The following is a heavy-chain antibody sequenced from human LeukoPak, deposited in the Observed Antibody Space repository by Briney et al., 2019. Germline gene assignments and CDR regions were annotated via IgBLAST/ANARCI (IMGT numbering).Heavy chain of an antibody. J-gene: IGHJ3*02. V-gene: IGHV1-3*02. Sequence: ASVKVSSKASGYTSATYAMHCVRLAPGQRPEWMGWSNAGNGNTRYSQEFQGRVTITRDTSASTAYMELSSLRSEDMAVYYCVREAPFGAFDIWGEGTMVTVSS. CDR3: VREAPFGAFDI. CDR2: SNAGNGNT. D-gene: IGHD2/OR15-2a*01. CDR1: GYTSATYA.